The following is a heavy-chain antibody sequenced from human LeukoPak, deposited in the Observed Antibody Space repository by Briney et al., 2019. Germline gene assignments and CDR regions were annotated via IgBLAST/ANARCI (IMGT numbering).Heavy chain of an antibody. CDR2: IIPIFGTA. CDR3: ARSIVGATTDLWFDP. D-gene: IGHD1-26*01. Sequence: GASVKVSCKASGGTFSSYAISWVRQAPGQGLEWMGGIIPIFGTANYAQKFQGRVTITADESTSTAYMELSSLRSEDTAVYYCARSIVGATTDLWFDPWGQGTLVTVSS. CDR1: GGTFSSYA. J-gene: IGHJ5*02. V-gene: IGHV1-69*01.